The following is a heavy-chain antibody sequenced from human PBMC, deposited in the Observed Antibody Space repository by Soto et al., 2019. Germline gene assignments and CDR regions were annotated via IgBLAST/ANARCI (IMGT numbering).Heavy chain of an antibody. CDR3: AGSYDFWSGYYFDY. V-gene: IGHV4-61*05. J-gene: IGHJ4*02. CDR1: GGSISSSSYY. Sequence: PSETLSLTWTVSGGSISSSSYYWGWIRQPPGKGLEWIGYIYYSGSTNYNPSLKSRVTISVDTSKNQFSLKLSSVTAADTAVYYCAGSYDFWSGYYFDYWGQGTLVTVSS. CDR2: IYYSGST. D-gene: IGHD3-3*01.